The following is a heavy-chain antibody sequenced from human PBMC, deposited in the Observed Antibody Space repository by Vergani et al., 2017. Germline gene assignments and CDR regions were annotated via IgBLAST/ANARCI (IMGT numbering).Heavy chain of an antibody. V-gene: IGHV3-53*01. CDR3: ARDELHSGYEVSTY. CDR2: IYSGGST. Sequence: EVQLVESGGGLIQPGGSLRLSCAASGFTVSSNYMSWVRQAPGKGLEWVSVIYSGGSTYYADSVKGRFTISRDNSKNTPYLQMNSLRAEDTAVYYCARDELHSGYEVSTYWRQGRLVTVSS. CDR1: GFTVSSNY. J-gene: IGHJ4*02. D-gene: IGHD5-12*01.